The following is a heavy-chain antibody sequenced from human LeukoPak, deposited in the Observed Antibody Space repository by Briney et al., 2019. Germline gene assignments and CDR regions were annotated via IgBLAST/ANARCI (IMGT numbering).Heavy chain of an antibody. CDR3: ARVSSIWTDY. D-gene: IGHD3-3*02. CDR2: INQSSGGR. CDR1: VYTFHRYF. J-gene: IGHJ4*02. V-gene: IGHV1-2*02. Sequence: ASVKVSCKASVYTFHRYFLHWIRQAPGQGLEWMGWINQSSGGREYAQKFQGRVTMTRDTSISTAYMELSRLTSDDTAVYYCARVSSIWTDYWGQGTLVTVSS.